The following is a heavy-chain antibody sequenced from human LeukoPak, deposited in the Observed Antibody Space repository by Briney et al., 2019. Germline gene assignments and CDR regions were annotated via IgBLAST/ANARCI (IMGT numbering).Heavy chain of an antibody. V-gene: IGHV4-34*01. J-gene: IGHJ4*02. CDR1: GGSFSGYY. CDR2: INYSGST. Sequence: PSETLSLTCAVYGGSFSGYYWSWIRQPPGKGLEWIGEINYSGSTNYNPSLKSRVTISVDTSKNQFSLKLSSVTAADTAVYYCARIPPDIVVVPAATHAFDYWGQGTLVTVSS. CDR3: ARIPPDIVVVPAATHAFDY. D-gene: IGHD2-2*01.